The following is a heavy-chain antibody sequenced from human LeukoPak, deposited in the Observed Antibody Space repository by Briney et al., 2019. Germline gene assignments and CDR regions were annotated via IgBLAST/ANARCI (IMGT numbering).Heavy chain of an antibody. CDR2: IKQYGSEK. J-gene: IGHJ5*01. Sequence: GGSLRLSCAASGFIFSDYWMSWVRQAPGKGLEWVANIKQYGSEKYYVDSVKGRFTISRDNAKNSLFLQMNSLRAEDTAVYYCARGALDAATPFDSWGQGTLVTVSS. CDR3: ARGALDAATPFDS. V-gene: IGHV3-7*01. D-gene: IGHD2-15*01. CDR1: GFIFSDYW.